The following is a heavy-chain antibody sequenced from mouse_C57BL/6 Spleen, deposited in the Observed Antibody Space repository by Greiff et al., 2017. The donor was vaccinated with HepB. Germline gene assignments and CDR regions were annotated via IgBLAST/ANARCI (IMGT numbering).Heavy chain of an antibody. J-gene: IGHJ1*03. CDR1: GFTFNTYA. V-gene: IGHV10-3*01. D-gene: IGHD4-1*01. CDR2: IRSKSSNYAT. CDR3: VREVGRLWYFDV. Sequence: EVQLQQSGGGLVQPKGSLKLSCAASGFTFNTYAMHWVRQAPGKGLEWVARIRSKSSNYATYYADSVKDRFTISRDDSQSMLYLQMNNLKTEDTAMYYCVREVGRLWYFDVWGTGTTVTVSS.